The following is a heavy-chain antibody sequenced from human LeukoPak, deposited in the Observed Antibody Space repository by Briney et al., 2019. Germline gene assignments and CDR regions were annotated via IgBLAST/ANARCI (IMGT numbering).Heavy chain of an antibody. D-gene: IGHD3-22*01. CDR2: MSGGGDSD. V-gene: IGHV3-23*01. CDR1: GFTFNNYA. Sequence: GGSLRLSCAASGFTFNNYAMSWVRQTPGKGLEWVASMSGGGDSDYYADSVKGRFTVSRDKSKNTLYVQMNSLRADDTAVYYCTKDASYARENDNSGFFIDWGQGTLVTVSS. J-gene: IGHJ4*02. CDR3: TKDASYARENDNSGFFID.